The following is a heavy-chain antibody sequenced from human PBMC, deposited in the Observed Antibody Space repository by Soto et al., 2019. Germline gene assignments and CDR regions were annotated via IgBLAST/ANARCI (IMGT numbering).Heavy chain of an antibody. CDR1: GFTFSSYS. Sequence: GGSLRLSCAASGFTFSSYSMNWVRQAPGKGLEWVSYISSSSSTIYYADSVKGRFTISRDNAKNSLYLQMNSLRAEDTAVYYCARVRGYCSGGSCYSDAFDIWGQGTMVTVSS. D-gene: IGHD2-15*01. J-gene: IGHJ3*02. CDR3: ARVRGYCSGGSCYSDAFDI. V-gene: IGHV3-48*01. CDR2: ISSSSSTI.